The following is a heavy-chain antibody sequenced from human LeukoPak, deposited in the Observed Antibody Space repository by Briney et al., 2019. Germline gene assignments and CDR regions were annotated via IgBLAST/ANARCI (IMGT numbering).Heavy chain of an antibody. CDR1: GGTFSIYD. J-gene: IGHJ4*02. Sequence: ASVKVSCKASGGTFSIYDVNWVRQATGQGLEWMGWLNPNSANTGYVQKFQGRVTMTMNTSITTAYMELTSLTSEDTAVYYCARSTMGARRKYDYWGQGTLVTVSS. V-gene: IGHV1-8*01. D-gene: IGHD3-10*01. CDR2: LNPNSANT. CDR3: ARSTMGARRKYDY.